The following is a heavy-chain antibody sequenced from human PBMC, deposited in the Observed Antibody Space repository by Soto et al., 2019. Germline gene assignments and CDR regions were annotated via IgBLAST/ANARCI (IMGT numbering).Heavy chain of an antibody. D-gene: IGHD3-3*01. J-gene: IGHJ4*02. CDR2: IYSGGST. V-gene: IGHV3-66*01. Sequence: GGSLRLSCAASGFTVSSNYMSWVRQAPGKGLEWVSVIYSGGSTYYADSVKGIFTISRDNSKNTLYLQMNGLRAEDTAVYYCAREITIFGVVTDYWGQGTLVTVSS. CDR1: GFTVSSNY. CDR3: AREITIFGVVTDY.